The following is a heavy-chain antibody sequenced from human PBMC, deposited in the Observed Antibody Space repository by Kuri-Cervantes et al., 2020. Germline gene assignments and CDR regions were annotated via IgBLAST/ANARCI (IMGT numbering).Heavy chain of an antibody. D-gene: IGHD6-13*01. V-gene: IGHV1-46*01. CDR2: INPTGGST. J-gene: IGHJ4*02. CDR3: ATDSLFLRAEQQLVGLLVD. CDR1: GYTFTSYY. Sequence: ASVKVSCKASGYTFTSYYMHWVRQAPGQGLEWLGIINPTGGSTDYAQKFQGRVTLTRDTSTSTVYMELSSLRSEDTAVYYCATDSLFLRAEQQLVGLLVDWGQGTLVTVSS.